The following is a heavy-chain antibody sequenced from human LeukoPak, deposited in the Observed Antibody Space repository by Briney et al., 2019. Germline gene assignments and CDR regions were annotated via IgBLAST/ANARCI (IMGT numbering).Heavy chain of an antibody. CDR3: AKNGKDNYDMFFDY. V-gene: IGHV3-53*01. Sequence: GGSLRLSCAASGFTVSSNYMSWVRQAPGKGLEWVSVIYSGGSTYYADSVKGRFTISRDNSKNTLYLQMNSLRAEDTAIYYCAKNGKDNYDMFFDYWGQGTLVTVSS. D-gene: IGHD3-9*01. CDR1: GFTVSSNY. CDR2: IYSGGST. J-gene: IGHJ4*02.